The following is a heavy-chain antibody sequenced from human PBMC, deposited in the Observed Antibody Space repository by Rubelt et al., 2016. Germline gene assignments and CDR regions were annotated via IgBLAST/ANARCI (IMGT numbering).Heavy chain of an antibody. CDR2: ISSSSSYI. Sequence: EVQLVESGGGLVKPGGSLRLSCAASGFTFSSYAMSWVRQAPGKGLEWVSSISSSSSYIYYADSVKGRFTISRDNAKNSLYLQMNSLRAEDTAVYYCAREGGGDYYYYGMDVWGQGTTVTVSS. CDR1: GFTFSSYA. V-gene: IGHV3-21*01. D-gene: IGHD1-26*01. J-gene: IGHJ6*02. CDR3: AREGGGDYYYYGMDV.